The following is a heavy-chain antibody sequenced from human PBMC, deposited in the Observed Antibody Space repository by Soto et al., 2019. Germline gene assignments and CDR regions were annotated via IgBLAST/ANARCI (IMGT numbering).Heavy chain of an antibody. CDR3: ARRRGNHDYFDL. J-gene: IGHJ4*02. CDR2: ICPSGNI. Sequence: SETLSLTCIVSGVSFINYDYCCDWIRQPPGKGLEWIGSICPSGNIYYNPSLRSRLTISEDTSKSQFSLKLTSVIVADTAVYYCARRRGNHDYFDLWGQGTQVTVSS. V-gene: IGHV4-39*01. CDR1: GVSFINYDYC. D-gene: IGHD3-10*01.